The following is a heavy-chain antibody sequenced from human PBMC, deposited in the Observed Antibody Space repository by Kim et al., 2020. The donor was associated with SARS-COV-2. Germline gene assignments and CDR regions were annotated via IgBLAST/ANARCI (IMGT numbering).Heavy chain of an antibody. Sequence: YNPSLERRVTISIDTSKNQFSLKLRSVTAADTAVYYCARDASMVSDYYFDYWGQGTLVIVSS. V-gene: IGHV4-31*02. CDR3: ARDASMVSDYYFDY. D-gene: IGHD3-10*01. J-gene: IGHJ4*02.